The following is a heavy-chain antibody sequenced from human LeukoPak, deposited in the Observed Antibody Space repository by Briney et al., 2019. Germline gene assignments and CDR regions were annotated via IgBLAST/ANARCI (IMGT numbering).Heavy chain of an antibody. CDR2: INHSGST. V-gene: IGHV4-34*01. Sequence: PSETLSLTCAVYGGSFSGYYWSWIRQPPGKGLEWIGEINHSGSTNYNPSLKSRVTISVDTSKNQFSLKLSSVTAADTAVYYCASRRLWHHYYDSSGQLDYWGQGTLVTVSS. D-gene: IGHD3-22*01. J-gene: IGHJ4*02. CDR1: GGSFSGYY. CDR3: ASRRLWHHYYDSSGQLDY.